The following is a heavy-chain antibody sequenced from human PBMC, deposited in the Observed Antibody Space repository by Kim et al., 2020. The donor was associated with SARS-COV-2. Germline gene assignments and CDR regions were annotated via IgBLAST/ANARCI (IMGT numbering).Heavy chain of an antibody. D-gene: IGHD1-1*01. V-gene: IGHV3-53*01. CDR2: LYTAGGT. CDR1: GFSVRNIY. J-gene: IGHJ2*01. Sequence: GGSLRLSCAASGFSVRNIYMSWVRQAPGKGLEWVSVLYTAGGTKYSDSVKGRFTISRDTSMNRLYLQMNSLRGDDTAVYYCARVRDGGSGGTTDWYFDLWGPGTQVTVSS. CDR3: ARVRDGGSGGTTDWYFDL.